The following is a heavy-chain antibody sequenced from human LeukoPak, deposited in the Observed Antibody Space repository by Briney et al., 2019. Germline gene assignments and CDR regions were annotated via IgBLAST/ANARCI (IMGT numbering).Heavy chain of an antibody. D-gene: IGHD6-19*01. CDR1: GFTFRSYW. CDR3: ARGLYSSGWSPNDY. V-gene: IGHV3-7*01. J-gene: IGHJ4*02. Sequence: PGGSLRLSCAASGFTFRSYWMSWVRQAPGKGLEWVANIKPDGNEKFYVDSVKGRFTISRDNSKNTLYLQMNSLRAEDTAVYYCARGLYSSGWSPNDYWGQGTLVTVSS. CDR2: IKPDGNEK.